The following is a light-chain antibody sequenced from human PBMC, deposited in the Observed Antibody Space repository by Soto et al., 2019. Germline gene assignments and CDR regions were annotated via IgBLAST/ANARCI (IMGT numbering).Light chain of an antibody. Sequence: AIRMTQSPSSLSASTGDRVTITCRASQGISSYLAWYQQKPGKAPKLLIYAASTLQSGVPSRFSGSGSGTDFTLTISCLEPEDFAVDYCQQRYGWPLTFGGGTRVEIK. V-gene: IGKV1-8*01. CDR3: QQRYGWPLT. CDR2: AAS. CDR1: QGISSY. J-gene: IGKJ4*01.